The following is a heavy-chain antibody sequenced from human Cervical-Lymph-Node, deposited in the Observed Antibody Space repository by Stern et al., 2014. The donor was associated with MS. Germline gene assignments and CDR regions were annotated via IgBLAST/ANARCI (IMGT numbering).Heavy chain of an antibody. V-gene: IGHV1-69*01. CDR2: IVPIFGSA. D-gene: IGHD3-22*01. Sequence: VQLVESGAEVKKPGSSVKVSCKASGGTFNIYAISWVRQAPGQGLEWMGGIVPIFGSANYAQKFQGRVTITADESTTTIYMEVSSLRSEDTAVYYCARGPDQIGGYYYAYLGQGTLVTVSS. CDR1: GGTFNIYA. J-gene: IGHJ4*02. CDR3: ARGPDQIGGYYYAY.